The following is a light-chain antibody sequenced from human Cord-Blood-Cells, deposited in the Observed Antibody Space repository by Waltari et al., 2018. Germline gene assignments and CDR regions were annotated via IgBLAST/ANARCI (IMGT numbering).Light chain of an antibody. CDR1: PDISNY. CDR2: DAS. CDR3: QQYDNLPFT. Sequence: DIQMTQSPSSLSASVGDRVTITCQASPDISNYLNWYQQKPGKAPKLLIYDASNLETGVPSRFSGSGSGTDFTFTISSLQPXDIATYYSQQYDNLPFTFGPGTKVDIK. V-gene: IGKV1-33*01. J-gene: IGKJ3*01.